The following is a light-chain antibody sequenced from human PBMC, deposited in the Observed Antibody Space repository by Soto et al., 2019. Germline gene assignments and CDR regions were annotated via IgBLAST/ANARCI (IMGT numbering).Light chain of an antibody. Sequence: DIQMTQSPSSLSASVGDRVTITYRASQDISVDLAWYQQKPGKVPKLLSYSASTLQSGVPSRFSGSVSGTDFTLTISSLQPEDVATYYCQKFNTAPLTFGQGTRLEIK. CDR2: SAS. V-gene: IGKV1-27*01. J-gene: IGKJ5*01. CDR1: QDISVD. CDR3: QKFNTAPLT.